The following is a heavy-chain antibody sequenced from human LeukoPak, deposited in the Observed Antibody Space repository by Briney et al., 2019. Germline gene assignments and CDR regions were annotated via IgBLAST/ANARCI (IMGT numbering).Heavy chain of an antibody. CDR2: ISSGSSYI. CDR1: GFTFSSYT. CDR3: IRGTVGAPGNDY. J-gene: IGHJ4*02. V-gene: IGHV3-21*01. D-gene: IGHD1-26*01. Sequence: GGSLRLSCAASGFTFSSYTMNWVRQAPGKGLEWVSSISSGSSYIYYADSVKGRFTISRDNAKNSLYLQMGSLRAEDTAVYYCIRGTVGAPGNDYWGQGTLVTVSS.